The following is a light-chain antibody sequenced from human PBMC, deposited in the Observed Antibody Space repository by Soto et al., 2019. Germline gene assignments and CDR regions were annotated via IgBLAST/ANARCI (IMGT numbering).Light chain of an antibody. CDR2: EVS. J-gene: IGLJ2*01. CDR3: SSYTRSSTLRV. CDR1: SSDVGGYNY. Sequence: QSVLTQPASVSGSPGQSITISCTGTSSDVGGYNYVSWYQQHPGKAPKLIICEVSNRPSGVSNRFSGSKSGNTASLTISGLQAEDEADYYCSSYTRSSTLRVFGGGTKLTVL. V-gene: IGLV2-14*01.